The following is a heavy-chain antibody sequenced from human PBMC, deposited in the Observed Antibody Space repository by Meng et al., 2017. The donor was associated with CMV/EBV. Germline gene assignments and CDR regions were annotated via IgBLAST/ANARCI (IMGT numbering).Heavy chain of an antibody. Sequence: GESLKISRAASGFTFSSYAMSWVRQAPGKGLEWVSAISGSGGSTYYAHSVKGRFTISRDNSKNTLYLQMNSLRAEDTAVYYCAKDIVVVPAALDYWGQGTLVTVSS. J-gene: IGHJ4*02. CDR3: AKDIVVVPAALDY. D-gene: IGHD2-2*01. CDR2: ISGSGGST. CDR1: GFTFSSYA. V-gene: IGHV3-23*01.